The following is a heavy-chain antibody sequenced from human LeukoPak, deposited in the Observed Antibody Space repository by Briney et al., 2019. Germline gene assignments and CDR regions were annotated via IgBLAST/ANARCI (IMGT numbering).Heavy chain of an antibody. CDR3: AIPGSYSNRGWYYGMDV. CDR2: IIPILGTA. CDR1: GGTFSSYA. J-gene: IGHJ6*02. D-gene: IGHD4-11*01. Sequence: GASVKVSCKASGGTFSSYAISWVRQAPGQGLEWMGGIIPILGTANYAQKFQGRVTITADESTSTAYMELSSLRSEDTAVYYCAIPGSYSNRGWYYGMDVWGQGTTVTVSS. V-gene: IGHV1-69*13.